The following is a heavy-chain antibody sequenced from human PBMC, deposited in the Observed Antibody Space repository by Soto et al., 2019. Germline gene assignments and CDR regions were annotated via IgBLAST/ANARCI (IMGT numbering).Heavy chain of an antibody. CDR1: GFTFSSFW. D-gene: IGHD3-10*01. Sequence: EVQLVESGGDLVQSGGSLRLSCAASGFTFSSFWMSWFRQAPGKGPEGVDNIEGDGSAKNYLDSVKGRFNISRDNAKNTLYLHMSSLKAEDTAVYYCVREGYSRNSCYIYGIEVRGQGTTGTGSS. V-gene: IGHV3-7*03. CDR2: IEGDGSAK. J-gene: IGHJ6*02. CDR3: VREGYSRNSCYIYGIEV.